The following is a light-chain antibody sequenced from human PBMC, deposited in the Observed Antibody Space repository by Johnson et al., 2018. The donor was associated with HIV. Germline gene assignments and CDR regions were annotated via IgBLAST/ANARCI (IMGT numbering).Light chain of an antibody. Sequence: QSVLTQPPSVSAAPGQKVTISCSGSTSNIGNNYVSWYQQLPGTAPKLLIYENNKRPSGIPDRFSGSKSGTSATLGITGLQTGDEADYYCGTWDGSLSVYVIRTGTKLTGL. CDR3: GTWDGSLSVYV. J-gene: IGLJ1*01. CDR2: ENN. CDR1: TSNIGNNY. V-gene: IGLV1-51*02.